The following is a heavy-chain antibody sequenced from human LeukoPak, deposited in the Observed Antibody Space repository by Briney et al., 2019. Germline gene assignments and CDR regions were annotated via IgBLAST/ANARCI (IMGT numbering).Heavy chain of an antibody. CDR3: ARHVTAMENMDV. D-gene: IGHD5-18*01. V-gene: IGHV4-34*01. CDR2: INHSGST. CDR1: GGSFSGYY. J-gene: IGHJ6*02. Sequence: SETLSLTCAVYGGSFSGYYWSWIRQPPGKGLEWIGEINHSGSTNYNPSLKSRVTISVDTSKNQFSLKLSSVTAADTAVYYCARHVTAMENMDVWGQGTTVTVSS.